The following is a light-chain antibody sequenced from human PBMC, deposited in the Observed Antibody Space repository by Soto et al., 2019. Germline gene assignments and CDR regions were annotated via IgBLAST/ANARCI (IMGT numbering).Light chain of an antibody. CDR1: QDISNY. V-gene: IGKV1-33*01. Sequence: DIQMTQSPSSLSASVGDRVTITCQASQDISNYLNWYQQKPGKAPKLLIYDASNLETGVPSRFSGSGSGTDFTFTIRSLQPEDIATYYCQQYDNRLLTFGGGTKVEIK. CDR2: DAS. CDR3: QQYDNRLLT. J-gene: IGKJ4*01.